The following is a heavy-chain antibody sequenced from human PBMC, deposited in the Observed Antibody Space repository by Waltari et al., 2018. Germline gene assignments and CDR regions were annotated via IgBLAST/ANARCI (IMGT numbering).Heavy chain of an antibody. CDR2: FDPEDGET. J-gene: IGHJ5*02. CDR3: ATAQLVH. D-gene: IGHD6-13*01. CDR1: GYTLSQLS. Sequence: QVQLVQSGAEVKTPGASVKVSCKVSGYTLSQLSMHWVRQAAGKGLEWLVGFDPEDGETIYGQKFQGRATITAETSTDTDYMELSRLRSEDTAVYYCATAQLVHWGQGTLVTVPS. V-gene: IGHV1-24*01.